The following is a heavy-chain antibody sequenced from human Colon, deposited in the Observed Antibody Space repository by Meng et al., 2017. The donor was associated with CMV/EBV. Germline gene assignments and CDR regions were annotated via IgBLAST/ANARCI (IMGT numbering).Heavy chain of an antibody. CDR2: INPSTGDT. CDR3: AAISQGDFDY. Sequence: QVQLVQSGTEVKTPGASVKVSCKTSGYTFTGYYIHWVRQAPGQGLEWMGRINPSTGDTNYAQKFQGRVTMTRDTSITTAYMELNRLTSDDTAVYYCAAISQGDFDYWGQGTLVTVSS. V-gene: IGHV1-2*02. J-gene: IGHJ4*02. CDR1: GYTFTGYY.